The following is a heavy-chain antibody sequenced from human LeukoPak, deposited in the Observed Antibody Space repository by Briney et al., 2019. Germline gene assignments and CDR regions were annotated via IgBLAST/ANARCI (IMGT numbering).Heavy chain of an antibody. D-gene: IGHD3-16*01. V-gene: IGHV1-18*01. Sequence: ASVKVSCKASGYTCTRYCITWVRQAPGQGLAWMGWINTYNGDTKCAQKLQGRVTMTTDTSTSTAFMALSSLSSDDSAVYYCARGIRSPLFDYWGLGTLVTVSP. J-gene: IGHJ4*02. CDR3: ARGIRSPLFDY. CDR1: GYTCTRYC. CDR2: INTYNGDT.